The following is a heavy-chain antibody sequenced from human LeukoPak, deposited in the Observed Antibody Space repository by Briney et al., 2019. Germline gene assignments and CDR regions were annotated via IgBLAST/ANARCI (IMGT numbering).Heavy chain of an antibody. CDR2: INPSGGST. CDR3: ARVIEAAALGDLFDY. CDR1: GYTFTSYY. V-gene: IGHV1-46*01. D-gene: IGHD6-13*01. Sequence: ASVKVSCKASGYTFTSYYIHWVRQAPGQGLEWMGIINPSGGSTRYAQKFQGRVTMTTDTSTSTAYMELRSLRSDDTAVYYCARVIEAAALGDLFDYWGQGTLVTVSS. J-gene: IGHJ4*02.